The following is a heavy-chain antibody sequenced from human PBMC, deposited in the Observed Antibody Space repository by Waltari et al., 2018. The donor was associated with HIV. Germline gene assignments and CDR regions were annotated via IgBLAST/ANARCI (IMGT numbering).Heavy chain of an antibody. CDR1: GFTFSSYS. V-gene: IGHV3-48*01. Sequence: EVQLVESGGGLVQPGGSLRLSCAASGFTFSSYSMNWVRQAPGKGLEGFHTLVVVVVPFTISRDNAKNSLYLQMNSLRAEDTAVYYCARDLGYSSGWRGNWFDPWGQGTLVTVSS. CDR2: LVVVVVP. J-gene: IGHJ5*02. D-gene: IGHD6-19*01. CDR3: ARDLGYSSGWRGNWFDP.